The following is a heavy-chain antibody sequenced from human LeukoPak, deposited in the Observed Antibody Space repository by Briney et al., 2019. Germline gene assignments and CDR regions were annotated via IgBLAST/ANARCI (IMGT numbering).Heavy chain of an antibody. V-gene: IGHV1-3*01. CDR3: ARAYYYGSGSFPAFDY. CDR1: GYTFTSYT. Sequence: ASVKVSCKTSGYTFTSYTIHWVRQAPGQRLEWMGWINAGNGNTEYSQKFQGRVTITRDTSASTAYMELSSLRSEDTAVYYCARAYYYGSGSFPAFDYWGQGTLVTVSS. J-gene: IGHJ4*02. CDR2: INAGNGNT. D-gene: IGHD3-10*01.